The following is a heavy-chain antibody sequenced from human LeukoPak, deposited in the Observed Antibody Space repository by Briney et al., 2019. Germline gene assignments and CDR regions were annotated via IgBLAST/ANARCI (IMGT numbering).Heavy chain of an antibody. D-gene: IGHD1-26*01. CDR1: GGSISSYY. CDR2: IYYSGST. J-gene: IGHJ4*02. Sequence: SETLSLTCTVSGGSISSYYWSWIRQPPGKGLEWIGYIYYSGSTYYNPSLKSRVTISVDTSKNQFSLKLSSVTAADTAVYYCARGEGIVGAPFDYWGQGTLVTVSS. CDR3: ARGEGIVGAPFDY. V-gene: IGHV4-59*08.